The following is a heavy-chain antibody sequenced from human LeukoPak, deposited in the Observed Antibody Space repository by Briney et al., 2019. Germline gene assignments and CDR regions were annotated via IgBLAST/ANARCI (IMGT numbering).Heavy chain of an antibody. J-gene: IGHJ4*02. Sequence: PGGSLRLSCAASGFTFSGYNMNWVRQAPGKGLEWVSSISSSSSYIYYADSVKGRFTISRDKSKNTLYLQMNSLRAEDTAVYYCARDSVAVAGTDYWGQGTLVTVSS. D-gene: IGHD6-19*01. CDR1: GFTFSGYN. V-gene: IGHV3-21*04. CDR2: ISSSSSYI. CDR3: ARDSVAVAGTDY.